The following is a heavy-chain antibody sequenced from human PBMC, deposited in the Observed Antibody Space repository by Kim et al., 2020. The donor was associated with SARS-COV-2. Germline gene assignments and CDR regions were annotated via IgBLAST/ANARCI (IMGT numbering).Heavy chain of an antibody. V-gene: IGHV1-46*01. D-gene: IGHD4-17*01. CDR3: ARASATYAIFLHY. CDR2: INPSGGST. Sequence: ASVKVSCKASGYTFTSYYMHWVRQAPGQGLEWMGIINPSGGSTSYAQKFQGRVTMTRDMSTSTVHMELSSLRSEDTAVYYCARASATYAIFLHYWGQGTLVTVSS. CDR1: GYTFTSYY. J-gene: IGHJ4*02.